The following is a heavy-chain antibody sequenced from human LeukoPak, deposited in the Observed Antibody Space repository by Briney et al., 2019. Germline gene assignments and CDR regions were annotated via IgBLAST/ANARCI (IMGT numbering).Heavy chain of an antibody. Sequence: GESLKISCKGSGYTFTSYGISWVRQAPGQGLEWMGWISAYNGNTNYAQKLQGRVTMTTDTSTSTAYMELRSLRSDDTAVYYCASTITMARGALYYWGQGTLVTVSS. CDR3: ASTITMARGALYY. CDR2: ISAYNGNT. CDR1: GYTFTSYG. D-gene: IGHD3-10*01. V-gene: IGHV1-18*01. J-gene: IGHJ4*02.